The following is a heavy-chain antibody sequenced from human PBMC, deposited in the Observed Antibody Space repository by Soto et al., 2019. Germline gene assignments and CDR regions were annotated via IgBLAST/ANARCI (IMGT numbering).Heavy chain of an antibody. V-gene: IGHV3-33*01. CDR1: GFTFSSYG. Sequence: QVQLVESGGGVVQPGRSLRLSCAASGFTFSSYGMHWVRQAPGKGLEWVAVIWYDGSNKYYADSVKGRFTISRDNSKNTLYLQMNSLRAEDTAVYYCARDHDSSGYYPPGSYWGQGTLVTVSS. CDR3: ARDHDSSGYYPPGSY. J-gene: IGHJ4*02. D-gene: IGHD3-22*01. CDR2: IWYDGSNK.